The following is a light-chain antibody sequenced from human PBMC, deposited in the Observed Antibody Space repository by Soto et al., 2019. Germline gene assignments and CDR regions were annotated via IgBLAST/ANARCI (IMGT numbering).Light chain of an antibody. J-gene: IGKJ1*01. V-gene: IGKV3-20*01. CDR3: QLYGREPTWT. CDR2: SSS. Sequence: DIVLTQSPGTLSLSPGERATLSCRASQTISGTYLAWYQQKPGQAPRLLIYSSSSRAAGVSDRFSGSGSGTDFSLTSSRLGREKLALYDCQLYGREPTWTFGQGPKVDIK. CDR1: QTISGTY.